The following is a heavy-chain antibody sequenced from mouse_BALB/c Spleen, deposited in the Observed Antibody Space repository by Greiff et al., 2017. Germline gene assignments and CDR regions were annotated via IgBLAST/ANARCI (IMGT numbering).Heavy chain of an antibody. D-gene: IGHD1-1*02. V-gene: IGHV1S81*02. CDR3: ARRVGYYAMDY. Sequence: QVQLQHPGAELVKPGASVKLSCKASGYTFTSYWMHWVKQRPGQGLEWIGEINPSNGRTNYNEKFKSKATLTVDKSSSTAYMQLSSLTSEDSAVYYCARRVGYYAMDYWGQGTSVTVSS. CDR1: GYTFTSYW. CDR2: INPSNGRT. J-gene: IGHJ4*01.